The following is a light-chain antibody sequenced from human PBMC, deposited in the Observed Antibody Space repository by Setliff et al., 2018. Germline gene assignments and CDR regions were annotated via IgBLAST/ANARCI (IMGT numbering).Light chain of an antibody. CDR1: SSDIGGYNS. V-gene: IGLV2-14*01. CDR3: SSYTSTSTPV. CDR2: DVD. Sequence: QSVLTQPASVSGSPGQSITISCAGTSSDIGGYNSVSWYQQHPGKAPKLMIYDVDNRPSGVSNRFSGSKSGSTASLTISGLQADDEADYYCSSYTSTSTPVFGGGTQLTVL. J-gene: IGLJ2*01.